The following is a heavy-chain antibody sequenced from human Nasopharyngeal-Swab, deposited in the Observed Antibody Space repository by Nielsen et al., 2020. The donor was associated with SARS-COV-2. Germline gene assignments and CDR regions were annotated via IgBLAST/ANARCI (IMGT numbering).Heavy chain of an antibody. CDR3: ARDVAGADSA. J-gene: IGHJ5*02. CDR2: LNSDGSST. D-gene: IGHD2-21*01. CDR1: GFTFSSFW. Sequence: GESLKISCTASGFTFSSFWMHWVRQAPGKGLVWVSRLNSDGSSTSYADSVKGRFTISRDNAKNTLYLQMNNLRAEDTALYYCARDVAGADSAWGQGTLVTVSS. V-gene: IGHV3-74*01.